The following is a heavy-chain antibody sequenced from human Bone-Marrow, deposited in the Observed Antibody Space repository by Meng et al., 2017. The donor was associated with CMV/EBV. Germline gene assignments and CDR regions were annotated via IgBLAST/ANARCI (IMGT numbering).Heavy chain of an antibody. V-gene: IGHV3-23*01. D-gene: IGHD6-13*01. Sequence: GGSLRLSCAASGFTFSGSAMSWVRQAPGKGLEWVSTISGGGGSTYSADSVKGRFTISRDSSKNTVYLQMNTLRAEDTAIYYCAKDRSSSFYYFDYWGQGGRVTGSS. J-gene: IGHJ4*02. CDR3: AKDRSSSFYYFDY. CDR2: ISGGGGST. CDR1: GFTFSGSA.